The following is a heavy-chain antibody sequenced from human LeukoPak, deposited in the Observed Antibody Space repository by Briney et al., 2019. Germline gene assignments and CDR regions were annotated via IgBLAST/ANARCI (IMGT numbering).Heavy chain of an antibody. D-gene: IGHD3-16*01. J-gene: IGHJ6*02. V-gene: IGHV4-59*12. CDR1: GGSISSYY. Sequence: SETLSLTCTVSGGSISSYYWSWIRQPPGKGLEWIGYIYYSGSTNYHPSLKSRVTISVDMSKNQFSLNLSSVTAADTAVYYCARSIGNYDYDGYYSYGMDVWGQGTTVTVSS. CDR2: IYYSGST. CDR3: ARSIGNYDYDGYYSYGMDV.